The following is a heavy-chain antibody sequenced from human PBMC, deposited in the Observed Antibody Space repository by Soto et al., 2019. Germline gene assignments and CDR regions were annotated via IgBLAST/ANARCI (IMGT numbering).Heavy chain of an antibody. Sequence: EVQLVESGGGLVQPGGSLRLSCSVSGLTFNSYSMNWVRQAPGKGLEWISYISGPSATIYYADSVKGRFIISRDNAKCSLYLRMISWRVEHTYIYYCAGVGWFFIGCRCPSNDYGGQGTLVSGSS. CDR1: GLTFNSYS. CDR3: AGVGWFFIGCRCPSNDY. CDR2: ISGPSATI. V-gene: IGHV3-48*01. J-gene: IGHJ4*02. D-gene: IGHD2-15*01.